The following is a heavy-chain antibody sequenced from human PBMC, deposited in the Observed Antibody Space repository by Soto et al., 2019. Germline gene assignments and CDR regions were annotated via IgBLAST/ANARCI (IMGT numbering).Heavy chain of an antibody. CDR1: GFSLSTSGVV. Sequence: GSGPTLVNPTQTLTLTCTFSGFSLSTSGVVVGWIRQPPGKALEWLALIYWDDDKRYSPSLKSRLTITKDTSKNQVVLTMTNMDPVDTATYYCAHSLGPYCSGGSCYSSYYFDYWGQGTLVTVSS. CDR3: AHSLGPYCSGGSCYSSYYFDY. V-gene: IGHV2-5*02. D-gene: IGHD2-15*01. CDR2: IYWDDDK. J-gene: IGHJ4*02.